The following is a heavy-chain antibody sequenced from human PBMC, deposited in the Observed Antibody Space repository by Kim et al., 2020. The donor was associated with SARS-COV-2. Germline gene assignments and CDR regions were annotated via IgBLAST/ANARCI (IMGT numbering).Heavy chain of an antibody. CDR3: ARDGEREYSSSSFWYFDL. CDR1: GFTFSSYW. D-gene: IGHD6-6*01. J-gene: IGHJ2*01. Sequence: GGSLRLSCAASGFTFSSYWMSWVRQAPGKGLEWVANIKQDGSEKYYVDSVKGRFTISRDNAKNSLYLQMNSLRAEDTAVYYCARDGEREYSSSSFWYFDLWGRGTLVTVSS. CDR2: IKQDGSEK. V-gene: IGHV3-7*01.